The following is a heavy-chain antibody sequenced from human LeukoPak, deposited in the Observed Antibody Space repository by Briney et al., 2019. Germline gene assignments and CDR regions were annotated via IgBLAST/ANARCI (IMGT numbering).Heavy chain of an antibody. CDR3: AKGDSSSGGVFDY. J-gene: IGHJ4*02. CDR1: GFTFSSYA. D-gene: IGHD6-13*01. V-gene: IGHV3-23*01. Sequence: GGSLRLSCAASGFTFSSYAMSWVRQAPGKGLEWVSTISGGGGSTSYADSVRGRFTISRDNSKNTLYLQMNSLRAEDSAIYYCAKGDSSSGGVFDYWGQGTLVTVSS. CDR2: ISGGGGST.